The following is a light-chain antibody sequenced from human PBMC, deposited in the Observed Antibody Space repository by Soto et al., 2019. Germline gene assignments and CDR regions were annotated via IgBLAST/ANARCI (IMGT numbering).Light chain of an antibody. V-gene: IGKV3-20*01. CDR2: GAS. CDR1: QSVRSGF. CDR3: QQYADSPHT. Sequence: EIVLTQSPGTLSLIPGQEATLSCRASQSVRSGFLAWYKQKSGQAPRLLIFGASSRATDIPVRFSGSGYGTDFSLTISRLEPEDFAVYYCQQYADSPHTFGQGTKLEIK. J-gene: IGKJ2*01.